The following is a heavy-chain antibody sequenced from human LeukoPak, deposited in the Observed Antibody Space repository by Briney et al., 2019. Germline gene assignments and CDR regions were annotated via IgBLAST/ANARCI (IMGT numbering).Heavy chain of an antibody. CDR2: ISYDGSNK. D-gene: IGHD6-13*01. CDR1: GFTFSSYA. V-gene: IGHV3-30*04. Sequence: GRSLRLSCAASGFTFSSYAMHWVRQAPGKGLEWVAVISYDGSNKYYADSVKGRFTISRDNSKNTLYLQMNSLRAEDTAVYYCARDRGSSSCFYYWGQGTLVTVSS. CDR3: ARDRGSSSCFYY. J-gene: IGHJ4*02.